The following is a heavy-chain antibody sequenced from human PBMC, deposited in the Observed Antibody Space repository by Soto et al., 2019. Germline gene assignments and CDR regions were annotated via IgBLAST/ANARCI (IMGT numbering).Heavy chain of an antibody. V-gene: IGHV4-30-2*02. D-gene: IGHD1-1*01. J-gene: IGHJ6*02. CDR1: SPSIIGGSDG. CDR3: ASGTIYYSYGMDV. Sequence: PQCRSPAWLVVSPSIIGGSDGCGWIRETEWRGREWIGYIYHSGSNYYNPSLKSRVTISLDTSKNQFSLKVTSVTPADTAVYYCASGTIYYSYGMDVWGQGTTVTVSS. CDR2: IYHSGSN.